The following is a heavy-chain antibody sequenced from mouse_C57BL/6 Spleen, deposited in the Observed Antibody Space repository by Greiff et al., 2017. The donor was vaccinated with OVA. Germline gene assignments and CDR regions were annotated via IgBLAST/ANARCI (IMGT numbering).Heavy chain of an antibody. J-gene: IGHJ1*03. V-gene: IGHV1-64*01. CDR1: GYTFTSYW. CDR3: ARYPYYGSSYNWYFDV. CDR2: IHPNSGST. Sequence: QVQLQQPGAELVKPGASVKLSCKASGYTFTSYWMHWVKQRPGQGLEWIGMIHPNSGSTNYNEKFKSKATLTVDKSSSTAYMQLSSLTSEDSAVYYCARYPYYGSSYNWYFDVWGTGTTATVSS. D-gene: IGHD1-1*01.